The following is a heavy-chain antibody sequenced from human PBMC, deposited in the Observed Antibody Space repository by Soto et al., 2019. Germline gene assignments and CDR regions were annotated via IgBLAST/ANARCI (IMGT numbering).Heavy chain of an antibody. D-gene: IGHD2-2*01. CDR1: GFTFSSHW. Sequence: GGSLRLSCAASGFTFSSHWMHWVRQAPGKGLVWVSRINSDGSSTSYADSVKGRFTISRDNAKNTLYLQMNSLRAEDTAVYYCARPLGLVPAAIRNTYYYYYYGMDVWGQGTTVTVSS. CDR2: INSDGSST. V-gene: IGHV3-74*01. CDR3: ARPLGLVPAAIRNTYYYYYYGMDV. J-gene: IGHJ6*02.